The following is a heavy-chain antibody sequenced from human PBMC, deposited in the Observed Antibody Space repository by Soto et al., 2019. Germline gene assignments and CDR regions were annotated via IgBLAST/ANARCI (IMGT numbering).Heavy chain of an antibody. J-gene: IGHJ4*02. V-gene: IGHV3-30*18. D-gene: IGHD3-10*01. Sequence: GGSLRLSCAASGFTFSSYGMHWVRQAPGKGLEWVAVISYDGSNKYYADSVKGRFTISRDNSKNTLYLQMNSLRAEDTAVYYCAKEEAYYYGSGSSLPTTQYYFDYWGQGTLVTVSS. CDR3: AKEEAYYYGSGSSLPTTQYYFDY. CDR1: GFTFSSYG. CDR2: ISYDGSNK.